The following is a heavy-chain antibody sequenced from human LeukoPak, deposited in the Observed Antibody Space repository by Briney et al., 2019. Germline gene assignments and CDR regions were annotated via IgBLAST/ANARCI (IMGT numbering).Heavy chain of an antibody. CDR2: ISAYNGNT. Sequence: ASVKLSCKASGDTFTSYGISWVRQAPGQGLEWMGWISAYNGNTNYAQKLQGRVTMTTDTSTSTAYMELRSLRSDDTAVYYCARDSGYDPKGVFDYWGQGTLVTVSS. V-gene: IGHV1-18*04. CDR1: GDTFTSYG. D-gene: IGHD5-12*01. J-gene: IGHJ4*02. CDR3: ARDSGYDPKGVFDY.